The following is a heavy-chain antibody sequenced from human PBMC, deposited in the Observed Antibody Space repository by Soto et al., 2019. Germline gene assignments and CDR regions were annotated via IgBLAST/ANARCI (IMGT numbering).Heavy chain of an antibody. V-gene: IGHV1-3*01. J-gene: IGHJ3*01. CDR1: GFTFSDTL. CDR3: ARDIVSGGPLANDAFDL. D-gene: IGHD1-26*01. CDR2: INPANGNT. Sequence: QVQLVQSGAELKKPGSSVNISCQASGFTFSDTLINWVRQGPGQRLEWMGWINPANGNTRYSESVQGRVTISRLSSASTAHVALSDLTSEDTAVYYCARDIVSGGPLANDAFDLWGQGTMITVSS.